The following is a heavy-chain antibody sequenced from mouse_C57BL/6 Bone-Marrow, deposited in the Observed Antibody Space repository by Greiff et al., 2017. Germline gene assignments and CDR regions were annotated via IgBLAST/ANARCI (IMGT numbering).Heavy chain of an antibody. Sequence: QVQLQQPGAELVRPGTSVKLSCKASGYTFTSYWMHWVKQRPGQGLEWIGVIDPSDSYTNYNQKFKGKATLTVDTSSSTAYMQLSSLTSGDSAVYYCARGSVVWGTGTTVTVSS. V-gene: IGHV1-59*01. CDR1: GYTFTSYW. CDR3: ARGSVV. CDR2: IDPSDSYT. J-gene: IGHJ1*03.